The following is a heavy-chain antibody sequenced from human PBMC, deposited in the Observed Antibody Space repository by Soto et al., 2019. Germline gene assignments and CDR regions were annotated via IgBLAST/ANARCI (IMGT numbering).Heavy chain of an antibody. Sequence: PSQTLSLTCAISGDSVSSNSAAWNWIRQSPSRGLEWLGRTYYRSKWYNDYAVSVKSRITINPDTSKNQFSLQLNSVTPEDTAVYYCARDRPRYSSSWYDLPYYFDYWGQGTLVTVSS. J-gene: IGHJ4*02. CDR3: ARDRPRYSSSWYDLPYYFDY. D-gene: IGHD6-13*01. CDR2: TYYRSKWYN. V-gene: IGHV6-1*01. CDR1: GDSVSSNSAA.